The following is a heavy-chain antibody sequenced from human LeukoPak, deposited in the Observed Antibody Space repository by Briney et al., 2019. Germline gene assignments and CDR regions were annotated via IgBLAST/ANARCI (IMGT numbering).Heavy chain of an antibody. CDR1: GYTFTGYY. J-gene: IGHJ5*02. V-gene: IGHV1-2*02. CDR2: INPNSGGT. D-gene: IGHD2-15*01. CDR3: ARDGGVVVVAATGNWFDH. Sequence: ASVKVSCKASGYTFTGYYMHWVRQAPGQGLEWMGWINPNSGGTNYAQKFQGRVTMTRDTSISTAYMELSRLRSDDTAVYYCARDGGVVVVAATGNWFDHWGQGTLVTVSS.